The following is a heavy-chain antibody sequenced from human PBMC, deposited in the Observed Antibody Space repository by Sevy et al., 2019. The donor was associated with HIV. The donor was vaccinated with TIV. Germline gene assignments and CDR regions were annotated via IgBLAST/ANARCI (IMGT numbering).Heavy chain of an antibody. D-gene: IGHD2-8*01. CDR1: VFTFSKYS. Sequence: GGSLRLSCAASVFTFSKYSMSWVRQPPGKGLEWVSTLSFGCGEINYADSVKGRFTISRDNSKNSLYLQMNNLRAEDTAVYYCAREGCTKPHDYWGQGTLVTVSS. CDR3: AREGCTKPHDY. J-gene: IGHJ4*02. V-gene: IGHV3-23*01. CDR2: LSFGCGEI.